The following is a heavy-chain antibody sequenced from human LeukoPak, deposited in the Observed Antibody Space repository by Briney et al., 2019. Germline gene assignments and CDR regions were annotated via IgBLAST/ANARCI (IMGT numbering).Heavy chain of an antibody. CDR1: GFTFSSYA. CDR3: ANRVGAAGAAFDY. J-gene: IGHJ4*02. Sequence: PGGSLRLSCAGSGFTFSSYAMSWVRQAPGKGLEWVSAISGSGGSTFYADSVKGRFTISRDNSKNTLYLQMNRLRAEDTAVYHCANRVGAAGAAFDYWGQGTLVTVSS. CDR2: ISGSGGST. D-gene: IGHD1-26*01. V-gene: IGHV3-23*01.